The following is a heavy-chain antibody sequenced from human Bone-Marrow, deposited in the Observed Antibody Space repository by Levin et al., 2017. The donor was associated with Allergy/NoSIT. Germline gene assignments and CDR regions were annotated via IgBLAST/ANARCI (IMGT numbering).Heavy chain of an antibody. CDR3: ARSAYKDSRGYYYDH. J-gene: IGHJ1*01. Sequence: GGSLRLSCAASGFIFTNYAMSWVRQAPGKGLEWVSVISGVGNNIYYADSVNGRFTVSRDNSKNTVYLQMTTLRAEDTAIYYCARSAYKDSRGYYYDHWGPGILVTVSS. CDR2: ISGVGNNI. D-gene: IGHD3-22*01. V-gene: IGHV3-23*03. CDR1: GFIFTNYA.